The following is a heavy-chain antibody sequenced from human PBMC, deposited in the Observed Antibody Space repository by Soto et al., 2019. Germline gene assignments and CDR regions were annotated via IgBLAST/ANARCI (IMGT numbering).Heavy chain of an antibody. CDR2: ISGSGGSA. CDR1: GCTFSSYA. V-gene: IGHV3-23*01. CDR3: ATIGSLGSNRWYYYYGMEG. J-gene: IGHJ6*02. D-gene: IGHD2-2*01. Sequence: GGSLRVPWAASGCTFSSYASSWVRQAPGKGLEWVSGISGSGGSAYYADSVTGRFIISRDSSENTLYLQMNSLRAEDTAVYYYATIGSLGSNRWYYYYGMEGWGQGTTVTVSS.